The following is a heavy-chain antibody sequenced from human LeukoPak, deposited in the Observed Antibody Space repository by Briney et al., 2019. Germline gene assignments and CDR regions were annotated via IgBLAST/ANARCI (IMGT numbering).Heavy chain of an antibody. CDR2: INHSGST. D-gene: IGHD1-14*01. CDR3: ARGRSSRNRPRLDY. J-gene: IGHJ4*02. CDR1: GGSFSGYY. Sequence: SETLSLTCAVYGGSFSGYYWSWIRQPPGKGLEWIGAINHSGSTNYNPSLKSRVTISVDTSKNQFSLKLSSVTAADTAVYYCARGRSSRNRPRLDYWGQGTLVTVSS. V-gene: IGHV4-34*01.